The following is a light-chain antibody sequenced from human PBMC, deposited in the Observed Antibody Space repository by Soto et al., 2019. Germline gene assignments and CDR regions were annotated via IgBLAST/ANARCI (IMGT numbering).Light chain of an antibody. V-gene: IGKV3-11*01. Sequence: EIVLTQSPATLSLSPGERATLSCRASQSVSSNLAWYQQKPGQAPRLLIYDASNRATGIPARFSGSGSGTDFTLTISSLQPEDFAVYYCQQHNNWPPWTFGQGTKVEIK. CDR2: DAS. CDR1: QSVSSN. J-gene: IGKJ1*01. CDR3: QQHNNWPPWT.